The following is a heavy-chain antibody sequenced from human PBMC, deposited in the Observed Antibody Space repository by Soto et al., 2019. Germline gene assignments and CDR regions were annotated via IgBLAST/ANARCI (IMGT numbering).Heavy chain of an antibody. CDR1: GFMFSCCA. V-gene: IGHV3-23*01. D-gene: IGHD2-8*02. J-gene: IGHJ2*01. Sequence: EVQLLDSGGGLVQPGGSLRLSCAASGFMFSCCAMSWVRQAPGKGLEWVSTIHGDGDYSHYTDSVEGRFTISRYNSRNTLYQQMNSLRGDDTAVYYCAKNRGGGCYTNWSFAVWGRCNLVTVSS. CDR3: AKNRGGGCYTNWSFAV. CDR2: IHGDGDYS.